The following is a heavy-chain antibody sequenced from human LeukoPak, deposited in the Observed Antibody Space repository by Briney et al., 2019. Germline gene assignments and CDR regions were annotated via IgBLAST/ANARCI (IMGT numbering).Heavy chain of an antibody. J-gene: IGHJ4*02. CDR2: ISPHNGNT. CDR1: GYTLSTYG. V-gene: IGHV1-18*01. D-gene: IGHD5-12*01. Sequence: GASVKVSCKASGYTLSTYGITWVRQAHGQGLEWLGWISPHNGNTNYAQKFQGRVTLTTDTSANTAYLELRSLRSDDTALYYCARDHLDIVPTIYSFWGQGTLVTVSS. CDR3: ARDHLDIVPTIYSF.